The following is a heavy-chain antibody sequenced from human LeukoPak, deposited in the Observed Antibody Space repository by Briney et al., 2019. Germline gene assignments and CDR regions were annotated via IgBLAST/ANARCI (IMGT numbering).Heavy chain of an antibody. CDR2: IYSTGDT. CDR3: ARGSRVYDRSGFHTWHDY. J-gene: IGHJ4*03. V-gene: IGHV4-59*01. Sequence: SETLSLTCTVSGASINNYYWSWVRQPPLKGLVWIGYIYSTGDTSYNPSLESRVSISMDTSKNHFSLEITSVTAADTAVYYCARGSRVYDRSGFHTWHDYWGHGTLVTVSS. D-gene: IGHD3-22*01. CDR1: GASINNYY.